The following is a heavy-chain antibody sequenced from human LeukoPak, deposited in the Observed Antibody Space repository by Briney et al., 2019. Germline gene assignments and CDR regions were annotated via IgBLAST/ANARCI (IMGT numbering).Heavy chain of an antibody. CDR2: FHYSGNT. V-gene: IGHV4-39*01. CDR1: GGSIITCSWS. D-gene: IGHD3-9*01. CDR3: ARLPTGYPNWFDV. J-gene: IGHJ5*02. Sequence: SETLSLTCTVSGGSIITCSWSWGWIRQSPGKGLEWIGTFHYSGNTYYNLSLKSRVPKTVSTSKTQFTLNLRSVTAADTAVYFCARLPTGYPNWFDVWGQGTLVTVSS.